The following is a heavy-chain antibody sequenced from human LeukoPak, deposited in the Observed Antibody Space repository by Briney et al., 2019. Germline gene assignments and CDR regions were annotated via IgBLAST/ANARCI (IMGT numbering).Heavy chain of an antibody. CDR3: ARADIAKPPKAKYYFDY. Sequence: ASVKVSCKASGYTFTSYDINWVRQATGQGLEWMGWMNPNSGNTGYAQKFQGRVTMTRNTSISTAYMELSSLRSEATAVYYCARADIAKPPKAKYYFDYWGQGTLVTVSS. CDR2: MNPNSGNT. J-gene: IGHJ4*02. V-gene: IGHV1-8*01. D-gene: IGHD1-14*01. CDR1: GYTFTSYD.